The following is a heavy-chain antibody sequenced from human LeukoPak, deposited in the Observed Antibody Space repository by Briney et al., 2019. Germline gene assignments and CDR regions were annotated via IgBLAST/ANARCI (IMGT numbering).Heavy chain of an antibody. Sequence: GESLKISCKGSGYSFTSYWIGWVRQMPGKGLEWMGIIYPGDSDTRYSPSFQGQVTISADKSISTAYLQWSSLKASDTAMYYCARHSRVVGTMVRGVILNPFSWFDPWGQGTLVTVSS. J-gene: IGHJ5*02. CDR2: IYPGDSDT. V-gene: IGHV5-51*01. CDR3: ARHSRVVGTMVRGVILNPFSWFDP. D-gene: IGHD3-10*01. CDR1: GYSFTSYW.